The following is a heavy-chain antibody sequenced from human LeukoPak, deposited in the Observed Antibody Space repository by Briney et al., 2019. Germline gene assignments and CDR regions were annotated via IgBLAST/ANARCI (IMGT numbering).Heavy chain of an antibody. CDR1: GGSISSSSYY. Sequence: SETLSLTCTVSGGSISSSSYYWGWIRQPPGKGLEWIGSIYYSGSTYYNPSLKSRVTISVDTSKNQFFLKLSSVTAADTAAYYCASVNSSGGTFDYWGQGTLVTVSS. CDR3: ASVNSSGGTFDY. V-gene: IGHV4-39*01. J-gene: IGHJ4*02. D-gene: IGHD6-19*01. CDR2: IYYSGST.